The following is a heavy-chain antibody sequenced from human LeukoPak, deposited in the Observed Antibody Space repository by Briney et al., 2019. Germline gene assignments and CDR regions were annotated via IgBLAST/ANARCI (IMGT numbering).Heavy chain of an antibody. Sequence: GGSLRLSCAIYGFTFSGCELTWVRQAPGKGLEWISYISRSGNTIYYADSVKGRFTTSRDNAKNSLYLQMNSLRVEDTAVYYCARVATMVRVPLDALDIWGQGAMVSVSS. J-gene: IGHJ3*02. CDR1: GFTFSGCE. V-gene: IGHV3-48*03. CDR2: ISRSGNTI. CDR3: ARVATMVRVPLDALDI. D-gene: IGHD3-10*01.